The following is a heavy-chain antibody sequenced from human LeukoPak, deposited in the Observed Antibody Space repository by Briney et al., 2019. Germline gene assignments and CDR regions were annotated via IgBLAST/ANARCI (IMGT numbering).Heavy chain of an antibody. CDR1: GGSISSYY. CDR2: IYYSGST. Sequence: SETLSLTCTVSGGSISSYYWSWIRQPPGKGLEWIGYIYYSGSTNYNPSLKSRVTISVGTSKNQFSLKLSFVTAADTAVYYCARESQEKYYFDYWGQGTLVTVSS. J-gene: IGHJ4*02. D-gene: IGHD5-24*01. CDR3: ARESQEKYYFDY. V-gene: IGHV4-59*12.